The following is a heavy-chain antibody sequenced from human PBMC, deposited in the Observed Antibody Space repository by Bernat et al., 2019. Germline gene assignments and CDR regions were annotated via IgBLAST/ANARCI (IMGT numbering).Heavy chain of an antibody. CDR2: IWNDGSNK. V-gene: IGHV3-33*01. D-gene: IGHD1-7*01. CDR1: GFTFSSYG. J-gene: IGHJ6*03. Sequence: QLQLVESGGGVVQPGRSLRLSCAASGFTFSSYGMHWVRQAPGKGLEWVAVIWNDGSNKYYADSVKGRFTISRDNSKNTLYLQMNSVRAEDTAVYYWARDRGWNYVTGDYYMDVWGKGTTVTVSS. CDR3: ARDRGWNYVTGDYYMDV.